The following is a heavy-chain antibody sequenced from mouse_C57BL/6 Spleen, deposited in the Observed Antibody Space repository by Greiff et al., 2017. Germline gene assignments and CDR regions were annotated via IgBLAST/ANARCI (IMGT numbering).Heavy chain of an antibody. J-gene: IGHJ3*01. Sequence: VQLQQSGPELVKPGASVKISCKASGYAFRSSWMNWVKQRPGKGLEWIGRIYPGDGDTNYNGKFKGKATLTADKSSSTAYMQLSSLTSEDSAVYFCARERYDYDGAWFAYWGQGTLVTVSA. CDR1: GYAFRSSW. V-gene: IGHV1-82*01. D-gene: IGHD2-4*01. CDR2: IYPGDGDT. CDR3: ARERYDYDGAWFAY.